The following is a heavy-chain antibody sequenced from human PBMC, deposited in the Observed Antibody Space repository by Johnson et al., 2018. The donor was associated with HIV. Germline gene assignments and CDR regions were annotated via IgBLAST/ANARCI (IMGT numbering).Heavy chain of an antibody. CDR3: ARDRGGPVRDDAFDI. J-gene: IGHJ3*02. Sequence: VQLVESGGGVIQPGGSLRLSCAASGFAVSKNYMGWVRQAPGKGLEWVSVIYTDGSTYYADSVRGRFTISRDNSKNTLCLQMNSLRAEDTAVYYCARDRGGPVRDDAFDIWGQGTMVTVSS. D-gene: IGHD3-10*01. CDR2: IYTDGST. CDR1: GFAVSKNY. V-gene: IGHV3-66*01.